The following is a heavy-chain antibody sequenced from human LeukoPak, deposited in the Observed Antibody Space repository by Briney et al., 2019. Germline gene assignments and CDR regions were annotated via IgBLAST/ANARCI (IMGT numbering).Heavy chain of an antibody. CDR1: GFTVTTNY. J-gene: IGHJ4*02. V-gene: IGHV3-53*01. Sequence: PGGSLRLSCAASGFTVTTNYMTWVRQAPGKGLEWVPIIYSGGNTYYADSVKGRFTISRDNSKNTLYLQMNSLRAEDTAVYYCARVVPPDYGGNVDYWGQGTLVTVSS. CDR2: IYSGGNT. CDR3: ARVVPPDYGGNVDY. D-gene: IGHD4-23*01.